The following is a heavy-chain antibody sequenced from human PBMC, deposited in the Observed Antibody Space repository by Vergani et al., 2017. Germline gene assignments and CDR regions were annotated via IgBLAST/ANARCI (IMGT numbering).Heavy chain of an antibody. CDR2: ICSSILAI. D-gene: IGHD4-17*01. Sequence: EEHLVVSGGGLVQPGGSLRLSCAVSGFSLCRYSMNWVRQAPGKGLEWVSYICSSILAIYYADSVKGRFTISRDNGKNSLYLQMNSLRVEDTAVYYCARDKGEGMTTVTSDYWGQGTLVTVSS. CDR3: ARDKGEGMTTVTSDY. V-gene: IGHV3-48*01. CDR1: GFSLCRYS. J-gene: IGHJ4*02.